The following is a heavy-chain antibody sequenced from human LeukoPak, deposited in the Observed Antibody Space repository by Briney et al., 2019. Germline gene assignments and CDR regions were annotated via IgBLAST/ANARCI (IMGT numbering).Heavy chain of an antibody. Sequence: GGSLRLSCAASGFTFSTYAMSWVRQAPGDGLQWVSGISNSGDSTYYLDSVEGRFTISRDNSKNTLHLQMSSLRAEDTALYYCVKDRCVRATSPEVWGQGTLVTVSS. D-gene: IGHD3-10*02. CDR2: ISNSGDST. CDR1: GFTFSTYA. J-gene: IGHJ4*02. V-gene: IGHV3-23*01. CDR3: VKDRCVRATSPEV.